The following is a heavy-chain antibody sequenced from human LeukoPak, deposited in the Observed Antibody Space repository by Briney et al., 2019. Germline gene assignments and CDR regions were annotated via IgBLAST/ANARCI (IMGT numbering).Heavy chain of an antibody. Sequence: GGSLRLSCAASGFTVSSNYMSWVRQAPGKGLEWASVIYSGGSTYYADSVKGRFTISRDNSKNTLYLQMNSLRAEDTAVYYCARTLNWGSYFDYWGQGTLVTVSS. J-gene: IGHJ4*02. D-gene: IGHD7-27*01. CDR3: ARTLNWGSYFDY. CDR2: IYSGGST. V-gene: IGHV3-53*01. CDR1: GFTVSSNY.